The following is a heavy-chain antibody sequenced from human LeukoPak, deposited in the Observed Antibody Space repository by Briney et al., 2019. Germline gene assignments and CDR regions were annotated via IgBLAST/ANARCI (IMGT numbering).Heavy chain of an antibody. J-gene: IGHJ5*02. V-gene: IGHV3-33*01. CDR3: ARDWGSSSCPNA. CDR2: IWYDGSNK. CDR1: GFTFSSYG. D-gene: IGHD6-13*01. Sequence: GGSLRLSCAASGFTFSSYGMHWVRQAPGKGLEWVAVIWYDGSNKYYADSVKGRFTISRDNSKNTLHLQMNSLRAEDTAVYYCARDWGSSSCPNAWGQGTLVTVSS.